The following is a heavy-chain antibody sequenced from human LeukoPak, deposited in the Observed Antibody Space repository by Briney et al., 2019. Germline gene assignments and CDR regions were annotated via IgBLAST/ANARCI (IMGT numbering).Heavy chain of an antibody. J-gene: IGHJ3*02. Sequence: ASVKVSCKASGYTFTSYGISWVRQATGQGLEWMGWMNPDSGNTGYAQKFQGRVTMTRNTSISTAYMELSSLRSEDTAVYYCARVGYSSSWSLDAFDIWGQGTMVTVSS. CDR2: MNPDSGNT. CDR1: GYTFTSYG. CDR3: ARVGYSSSWSLDAFDI. V-gene: IGHV1-8*02. D-gene: IGHD6-13*01.